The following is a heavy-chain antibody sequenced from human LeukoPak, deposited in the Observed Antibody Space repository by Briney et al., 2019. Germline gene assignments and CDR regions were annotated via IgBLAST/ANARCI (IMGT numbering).Heavy chain of an antibody. V-gene: IGHV4-39*01. CDR1: GGAISTDSFF. CDR3: VRQTYDYGDPRRFDS. J-gene: IGHJ4*02. D-gene: IGHD4-17*01. Sequence: PSQTLSPTCTVSGGAISTDSFFWGWIRQPPGNGPEWIGSIRYGGNTIYNPSFEGRVTISIDRSQIQFSLNLDSVTAADTAVYYCVRQTYDYGDPRRFDSWGQGALVTVSS. CDR2: IRYGGNT.